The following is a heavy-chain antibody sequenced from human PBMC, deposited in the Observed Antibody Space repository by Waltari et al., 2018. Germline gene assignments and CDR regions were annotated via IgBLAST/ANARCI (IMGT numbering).Heavy chain of an antibody. CDR1: GFDFSYYG. V-gene: IGHV3-30*02. D-gene: IGHD6-19*01. J-gene: IGHJ4*02. CDR3: AKDIRNGWYADY. CDR2: IRHERSSE. Sequence: QVQLVESGGGVVRPGGSLRLSCVASGFDFSYYGMHWLRQAPGKGLGWVGFIRHERSSEHYGESVKGRFIISTENFKNTLYLQMNSLRIEDTGIYYCAKDIRNGWYADYLGQGTLVTVSS.